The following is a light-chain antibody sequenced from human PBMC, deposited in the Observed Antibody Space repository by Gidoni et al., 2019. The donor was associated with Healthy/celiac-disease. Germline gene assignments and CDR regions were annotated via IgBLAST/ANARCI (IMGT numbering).Light chain of an antibody. V-gene: IGKV4-1*01. J-gene: IGKJ5*01. CDR2: WAS. CDR3: QQYYGTPIT. CDR1: QSVLYSSNNKNF. Sequence: DIVMTQSPDSLAVSLGERATINCKSSQSVLYSSNNKNFLAWSQQKPGQPPKLLIYWASTRESGVPDRFSGSGSGTDFTLTISSLQAEDVAVYYCQQYYGTPITFGQGTRLEIK.